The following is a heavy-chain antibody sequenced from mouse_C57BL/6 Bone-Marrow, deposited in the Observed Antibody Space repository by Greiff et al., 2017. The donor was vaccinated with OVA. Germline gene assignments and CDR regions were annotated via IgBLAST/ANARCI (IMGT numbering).Heavy chain of an antibody. J-gene: IGHJ1*03. V-gene: IGHV1-7*01. Sequence: QVQLQQSGAELVKPGASVKLSCKASGYTFTSYWMHWVKQRPGQGLEWIGYINPSSGYTKYNQKFKDKATLTADKSSSTAYMQLSSLTYEDSAVNYCARSRVSPWDFDVWGKGTTVTVSS. CDR2: INPSSGYT. D-gene: IGHD2-5*01. CDR3: ARSRVSPWDFDV. CDR1: GYTFTSYW.